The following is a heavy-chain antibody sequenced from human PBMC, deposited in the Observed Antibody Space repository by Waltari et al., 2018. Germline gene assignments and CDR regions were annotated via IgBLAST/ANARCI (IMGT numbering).Heavy chain of an antibody. CDR3: ARRYDYSNYGNFDY. V-gene: IGHV4-38-2*02. D-gene: IGHD4-4*01. CDR1: AYSISSGSY. J-gene: IGHJ4*02. CDR2: IYHSGST. Sequence: QVQLQESGPGLVKPSETLSPTCTVSAYSISSGSYWGWIRQPPGKGLEWIGSIYHSGSTYYNPSLKSRVTISVDTSKNQFSLKLSSVTAADTAVYYCARRYDYSNYGNFDYWGQGTLVTVSS.